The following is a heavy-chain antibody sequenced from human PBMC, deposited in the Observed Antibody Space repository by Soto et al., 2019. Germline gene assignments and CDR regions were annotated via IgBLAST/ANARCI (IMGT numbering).Heavy chain of an antibody. D-gene: IGHD2-8*02. CDR1: GYAFSSYW. CDR3: ARGYCTATICDPWFDP. V-gene: IGHV5-51*01. CDR2: IYPGDSDT. Sequence: GESLKISCQGSGYAFSSYWIAWVRQMPGKGLEWMGIIYPGDSDTRYSPSFQGQVTISVDKSITTAYLQWSSLKASDTAMYYCARGYCTATICDPWFDPWGQGTLVTVAS. J-gene: IGHJ5*02.